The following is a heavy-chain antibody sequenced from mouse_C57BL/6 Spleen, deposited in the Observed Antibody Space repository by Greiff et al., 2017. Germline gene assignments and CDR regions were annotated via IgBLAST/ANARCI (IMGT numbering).Heavy chain of an antibody. D-gene: IGHD2-4*01. V-gene: IGHV5-6*01. CDR2: ISSGGSYT. J-gene: IGHJ4*01. Sequence: EVQLVESGGDLVKPGGSLKLSCAASGFTFSSYGMSWVRQTPDKRLEWVATISSGGSYTYSPDSVKGRFTISRDNAKNTLYLQMSSLKTEDTAMYYCARPDYGVVGYYAMDYWGQGTSVTVSS. CDR1: GFTFSSYG. CDR3: ARPDYGVVGYYAMDY.